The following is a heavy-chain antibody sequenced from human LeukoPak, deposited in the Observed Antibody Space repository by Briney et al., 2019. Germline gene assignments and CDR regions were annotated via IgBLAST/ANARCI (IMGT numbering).Heavy chain of an antibody. CDR3: ATETNGRHYDY. V-gene: IGHV3-21*06. J-gene: IGHJ4*02. CDR2: IGPTGSDR. D-gene: IGHD1-14*01. CDR1: GLIFPTSG. Sequence: GGSLRLSCTASGLIFPTSGFNWVRQAPGKGLEWVASIGPTGSDRYHADSIKGRFTISRDNANNFLYLQMNSLRAEDTAVYYCATETNGRHYDYWGQGTLLTVSS.